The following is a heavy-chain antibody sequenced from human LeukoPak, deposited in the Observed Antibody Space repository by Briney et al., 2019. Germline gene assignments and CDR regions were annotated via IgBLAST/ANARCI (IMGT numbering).Heavy chain of an antibody. Sequence: SETLSLTCSVSGGSISGYYWSWIRQPPGKGLEWIGYIYYSRSTDYNPSLKSRVTISVDTSKNQFSLKLSSVTAADTAVYYCARRYYDSSGYYQDYWGQGTLVTVSS. CDR3: ARRYYDSSGYYQDY. CDR2: IYYSRST. D-gene: IGHD3-22*01. J-gene: IGHJ4*02. V-gene: IGHV4-59*01. CDR1: GGSISGYY.